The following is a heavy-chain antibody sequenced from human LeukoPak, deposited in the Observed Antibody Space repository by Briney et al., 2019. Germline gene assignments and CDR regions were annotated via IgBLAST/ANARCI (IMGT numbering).Heavy chain of an antibody. D-gene: IGHD4-23*01. Sequence: ASVKVSCKASGYTFTSYGISWVRQAPGQGLEWMGWISAYNGNTNYAQKLQGRVTMTTDTSTSTAYTELRSLRSDDTAVYYCARSRLAYGGNSPGGYWGQGTLVTVSS. CDR2: ISAYNGNT. CDR1: GYTFTSYG. CDR3: ARSRLAYGGNSPGGY. J-gene: IGHJ4*02. V-gene: IGHV1-18*01.